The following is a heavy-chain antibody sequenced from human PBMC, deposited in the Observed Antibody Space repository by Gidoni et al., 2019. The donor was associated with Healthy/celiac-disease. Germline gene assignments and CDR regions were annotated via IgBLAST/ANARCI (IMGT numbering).Heavy chain of an antibody. CDR2: MNPNSGNT. Sequence: QVQLVQSGAEVKKPGASVKVSCKASGYTFTSYDINWVRQATGQGLEWMGWMNPNSGNTGYAQKFQGRVTMTRNTSISTAYMELSSLRSEDTAVYYCATRGVYRKTIRMDVWGQGTTVTVSS. CDR3: ATRGVYRKTIRMDV. V-gene: IGHV1-8*01. CDR1: GYTFTSYD. J-gene: IGHJ6*02. D-gene: IGHD2-8*01.